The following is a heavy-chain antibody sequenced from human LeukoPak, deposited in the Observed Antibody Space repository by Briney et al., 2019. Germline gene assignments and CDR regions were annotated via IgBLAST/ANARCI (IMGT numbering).Heavy chain of an antibody. CDR2: MNPNSGNT. D-gene: IGHD3-22*01. V-gene: IGHV1-8*03. CDR1: GYTFTSYD. Sequence: GASVKVSCKASGYTFTSYDINWVRQATGQGLEWMGWMNPNSGNTGYAQKFQGRVTITRNTSISTAYMELSSLRSEDTAVYYCAREGYYYDSSGYYLLDYWGQGTLVTVSS. CDR3: AREGYYYDSSGYYLLDY. J-gene: IGHJ4*02.